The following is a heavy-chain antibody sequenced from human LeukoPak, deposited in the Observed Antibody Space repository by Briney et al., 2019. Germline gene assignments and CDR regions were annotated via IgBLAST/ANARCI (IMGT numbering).Heavy chain of an antibody. Sequence: GRSLRLSCAASGFTFSSYSMNWVRQAPGKGLEWVSSISSSSSYIYYADSVKGRFTISRDNAKNSLYLQMNSLRAEDTAVYYCASQEVGYCSGGSCYQYYFDYWGQGTLVTVSS. CDR3: ASQEVGYCSGGSCYQYYFDY. J-gene: IGHJ4*02. V-gene: IGHV3-21*01. CDR1: GFTFSSYS. CDR2: ISSSSSYI. D-gene: IGHD2-15*01.